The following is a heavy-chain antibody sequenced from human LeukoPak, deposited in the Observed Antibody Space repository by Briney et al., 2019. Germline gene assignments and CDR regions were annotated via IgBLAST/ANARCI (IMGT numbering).Heavy chain of an antibody. J-gene: IGHJ4*02. CDR1: GFTFDDYG. V-gene: IGHV3-20*04. Sequence: GESLKISCAASGFTFDDYGMSWVRQAPGKGLEWVSGINWNGGSTGYADSVKGRFTISRDNAKNSLYLQMNSLRAKDTALYYCARDLGGASDYWGQGTLVTVSS. D-gene: IGHD3-16*01. CDR3: ARDLGGASDY. CDR2: INWNGGST.